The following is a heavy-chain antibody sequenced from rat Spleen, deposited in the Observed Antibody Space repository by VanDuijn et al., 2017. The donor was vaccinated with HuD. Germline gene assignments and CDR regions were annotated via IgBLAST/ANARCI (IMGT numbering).Heavy chain of an antibody. J-gene: IGHJ2*01. CDR3: ARLGITPFDY. V-gene: IGHV2-32*01. Sequence: QVQLKESGPGLVQPSQTLSLTCTVSGFSLTSYHVHWVRQPPGKGREWMGVVWGDGDTSYNSGLKSRLTITRDTSKSQVFLKMDSLQTEDTATYYCARLGITPFDYWGQGVMVTVSS. CDR1: GFSLTSYH. D-gene: IGHD1-9*01. CDR2: VWGDGDT.